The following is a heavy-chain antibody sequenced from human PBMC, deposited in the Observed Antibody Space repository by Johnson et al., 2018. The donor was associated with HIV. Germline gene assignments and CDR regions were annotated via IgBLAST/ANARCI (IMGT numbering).Heavy chain of an antibody. Sequence: MQLVESGGGLVQSGGSLRLSCAASGFTVSSNYMSWVRQAPGKGLEWVSVIYSGGRTYYADSVKGRFTISRDNSKNKLYIQMNSLRAEDTAVYYCPSPDYERYYGAFDIWGQGTMVTVSS. V-gene: IGHV3-66*01. J-gene: IGHJ3*02. CDR1: GFTVSSNY. D-gene: IGHD3-10*01. CDR3: PSPDYERYYGAFDI. CDR2: IYSGGRT.